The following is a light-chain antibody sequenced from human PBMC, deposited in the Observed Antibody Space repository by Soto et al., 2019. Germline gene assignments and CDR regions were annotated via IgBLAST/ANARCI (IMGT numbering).Light chain of an antibody. V-gene: IGKV1-5*03. J-gene: IGKJ2*01. Sequence: DIQMTQSPSTLSASVGDRVIITCRASQYINTWLAWYQQKPGRAPKLLIYSSSSLESGVPSRVSGSGSGSEFTLTISSLQSDDFATYYCQQYQGFPFTFGQGTKLEI. CDR2: SSS. CDR1: QYINTW. CDR3: QQYQGFPFT.